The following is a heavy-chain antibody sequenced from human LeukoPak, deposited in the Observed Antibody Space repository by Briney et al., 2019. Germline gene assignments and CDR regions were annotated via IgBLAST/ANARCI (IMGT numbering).Heavy chain of an antibody. CDR3: ARDGTVTTTRFDY. CDR2: ISSSSSYI. V-gene: IGHV3-21*01. CDR1: GFTFSSYS. J-gene: IGHJ4*02. Sequence: GGSLKLSCAASGFTFSSYSMNWVRQAPGKGLEWVSSISSSSSYIYYADSVKGRFTISRDNAKNSLYLQMNSLRAEDTAVYYCARDGTVTTTRFDYWGQGTLVTVSS. D-gene: IGHD4-17*01.